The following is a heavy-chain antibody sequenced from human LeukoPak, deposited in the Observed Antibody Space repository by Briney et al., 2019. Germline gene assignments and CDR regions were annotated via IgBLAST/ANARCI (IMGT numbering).Heavy chain of an antibody. CDR3: ARDGVGCSSTSCYLAFDI. Sequence: GGSLRLSCAASGFTFSSYWMSWVRQAPGKGLEWVANIKQDGSEKYYVDSVKGRFTISRDNAKNSLYLQINSLRAEDTAVYYCARDGVGCSSTSCYLAFDIWGQGTMVTVSS. V-gene: IGHV3-7*01. D-gene: IGHD2-2*01. CDR2: IKQDGSEK. CDR1: GFTFSSYW. J-gene: IGHJ3*02.